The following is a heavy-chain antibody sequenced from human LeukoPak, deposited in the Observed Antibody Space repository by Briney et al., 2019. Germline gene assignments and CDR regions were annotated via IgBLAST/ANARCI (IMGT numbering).Heavy chain of an antibody. CDR3: AKGTDTTGRHNFDI. CDR2: ITSSGDGT. Sequence: GGSLRLSCEASGFTFTSYAMHWVRQAPGKGLEWVSSITSSGDGTFYTDSLSGRFTISRDNTKKAVFLQMKSLRRGDSALYFCAKGTDTTGRHNFDIWGQGTLVTVSS. D-gene: IGHD2-8*02. J-gene: IGHJ4*02. V-gene: IGHV3-23*01. CDR1: GFTFTSYA.